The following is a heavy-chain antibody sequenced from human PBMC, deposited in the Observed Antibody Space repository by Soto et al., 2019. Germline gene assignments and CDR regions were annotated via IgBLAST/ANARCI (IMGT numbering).Heavy chain of an antibody. J-gene: IGHJ6*02. D-gene: IGHD2-21*02. V-gene: IGHV3-30-3*01. CDR3: ARDNVVTPYDYYYGMDA. CDR2: ISYDGSNK. CDR1: VFTFSSYA. Sequence: PGGSLRLSCSASVFTFSSYAMHWVRQAPGKGLEWVAVISYDGSNKYYADSVKGRFTISRDNSKNTLYLQMNSLRAADTAVYYCARDNVVTPYDYYYGMDAWGHGTRLTV.